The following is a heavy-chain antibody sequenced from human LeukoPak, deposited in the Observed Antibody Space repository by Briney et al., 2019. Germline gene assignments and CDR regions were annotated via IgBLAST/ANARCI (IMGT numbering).Heavy chain of an antibody. J-gene: IGHJ4*02. CDR3: ARDQYAGYDPYYFDY. V-gene: IGHV3-49*04. CDR2: IRSRTYGGTT. D-gene: IGHD2-2*01. Sequence: GGSLRHSCTASGFTFGAYAMTWVRQAPGKGLEWVSFIRSRTYGGTTEYAASVKGRFTISRDDSKGIAYLQMNSLKTEDTAVYYCARDQYAGYDPYYFDYWGQGTLVTVSS. CDR1: GFTFGAYA.